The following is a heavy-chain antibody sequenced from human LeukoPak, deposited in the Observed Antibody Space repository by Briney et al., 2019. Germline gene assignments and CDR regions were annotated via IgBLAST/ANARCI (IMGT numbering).Heavy chain of an antibody. Sequence: PGGSLRLSCEASGLTFNKYWMTWVRQAPGKGLEWVANIKQDGSEKNYVDSVKGRFTISRDNAKNSLSLRMNSLSAEDTAVYYCATGYCTNGVCYGYFDYWGQGTLVTVSS. CDR1: GLTFNKYW. CDR2: IKQDGSEK. D-gene: IGHD2-8*01. V-gene: IGHV3-7*01. J-gene: IGHJ4*02. CDR3: ATGYCTNGVCYGYFDY.